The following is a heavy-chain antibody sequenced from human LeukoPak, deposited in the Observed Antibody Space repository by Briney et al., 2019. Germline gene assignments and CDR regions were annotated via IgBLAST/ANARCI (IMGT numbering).Heavy chain of an antibody. CDR3: ARLYTSDIKYDY. D-gene: IGHD6-6*01. CDR2: INHSGST. V-gene: IGHV4-34*01. CDR1: GRSLSGYY. J-gene: IGHJ4*02. Sequence: PSETLSLTCAVYGRSLSGYYWNWIRQPPGKGLEWIGQINHSGSTNYNPSLKSRVTISVDTSKNQFSLKLTSVTAADTAVYYCARLYTSDIKYDYWGQGTLVTVSS.